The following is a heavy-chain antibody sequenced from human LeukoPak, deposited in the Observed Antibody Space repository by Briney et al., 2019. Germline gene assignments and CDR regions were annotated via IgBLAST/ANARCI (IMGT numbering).Heavy chain of an antibody. D-gene: IGHD6-19*01. V-gene: IGHV3-23*01. CDR1: GFTFSNYA. J-gene: IGHJ4*02. Sequence: GGSLRLSCAASGFTFSNYAMSWVRQAPGKGLEWISSMSGSGGSTYYADSVKGRFTISRDNSKNTLYLQMNNLRAEDTALYYCAKNQGQWLVPVDYWGQGTLVTVSS. CDR2: MSGSGGST. CDR3: AKNQGQWLVPVDY.